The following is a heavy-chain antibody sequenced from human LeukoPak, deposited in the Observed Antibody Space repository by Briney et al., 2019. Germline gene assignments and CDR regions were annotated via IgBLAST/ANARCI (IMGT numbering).Heavy chain of an antibody. D-gene: IGHD6-13*01. CDR1: GFAFSSYA. CDR3: ARAWAAAGN. CDR2: ISSNGGST. Sequence: GGSLRLSCAASGFAFSSYAMHWVRQAPGKGLEYVSAISSNGGSTYYANSVKGRFTISRDNSKNTLYLQMGSLRAEDMAVYYCARAWAAAGNWGQGTLVTVSS. V-gene: IGHV3-64*01. J-gene: IGHJ4*02.